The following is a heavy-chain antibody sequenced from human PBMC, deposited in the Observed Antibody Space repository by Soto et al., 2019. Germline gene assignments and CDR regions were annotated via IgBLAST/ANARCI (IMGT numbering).Heavy chain of an antibody. D-gene: IGHD2-21*02. V-gene: IGHV1-69*13. CDR1: GGTFSTYP. CDR3: ARDNRLVVTATGDYYYGMDV. J-gene: IGHJ6*02. CDR2: IIPIFGTA. Sequence: ASVKVSCKASGGTFSTYPISWVRQAPGQGLEWMGGIIPIFGTAKYAQKFQGRVTIIADESTSTAYMELSSLRSEDTAVYYCARDNRLVVTATGDYYYGMDVLGHGTTVTVSS.